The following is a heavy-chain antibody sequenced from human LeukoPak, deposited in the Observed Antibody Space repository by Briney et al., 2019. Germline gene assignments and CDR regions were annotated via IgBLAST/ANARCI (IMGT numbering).Heavy chain of an antibody. V-gene: IGHV3-48*01. D-gene: IGHD2-15*01. J-gene: IGHJ3*02. CDR2: ISSTGGTI. Sequence: PGGSLRLSCAASGFTFSSYWMSWVRQAPGKGLEWVSFISSTGGTIYYADSVKGRFTVSRDNGKNSLLLQMNSLRAEDTALYYCARGYSRAVFDIGGQGTVVAVSS. CDR3: ARGYSRAVFDI. CDR1: GFTFSSYW.